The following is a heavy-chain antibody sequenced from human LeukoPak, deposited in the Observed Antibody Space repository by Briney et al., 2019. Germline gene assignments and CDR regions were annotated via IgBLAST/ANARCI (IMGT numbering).Heavy chain of an antibody. V-gene: IGHV1-2*02. CDR1: GYTFTGYY. CDR2: INPNSGGT. Sequence: ASVKVSCKASGYTFTGYYMHWVRQAPEQGLAWMGWINPNSGGTNYAQKFQGRVTMTRDTSISTAYMELSRLRSDDTAVYYCARDPDDYGDDGWFDPWGQGTLVTVSS. D-gene: IGHD4-17*01. J-gene: IGHJ5*02. CDR3: ARDPDDYGDDGWFDP.